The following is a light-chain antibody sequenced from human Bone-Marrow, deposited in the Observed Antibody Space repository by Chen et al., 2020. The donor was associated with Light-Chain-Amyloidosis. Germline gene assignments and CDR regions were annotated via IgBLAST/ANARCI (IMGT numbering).Light chain of an antibody. Sequence: SSVLTHPSSLSVAPGQTAPIACGGNNLGSTSVHWYQQTAGQAPLVIVYDDSDRPSGIPERLSGSTSGNTATLTSSRVEAGDEADYYCQVWDRSSDRPVFGGGTKLTVL. CDR3: QVWDRSSDRPV. J-gene: IGLJ3*02. CDR2: DDS. V-gene: IGLV3-21*02. CDR1: NLGSTS.